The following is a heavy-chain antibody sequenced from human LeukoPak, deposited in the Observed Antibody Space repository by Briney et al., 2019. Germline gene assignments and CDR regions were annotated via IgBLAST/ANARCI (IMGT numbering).Heavy chain of an antibody. J-gene: IGHJ5*02. CDR1: GGSISSSSYY. Sequence: SETLSLTCTVSGGSISSSSYYWGWIRQPPGKGLEWIGSIYYSGSTYYNPSLKCRVTISVDTSKNQFSLKLSSGTAADTAVYYWAGRGMTIVGVVYSEFWFDPWGQGTLVTVSS. V-gene: IGHV4-39*01. CDR2: IYYSGST. D-gene: IGHD3-3*01. CDR3: AGRGMTIVGVVYSEFWFDP.